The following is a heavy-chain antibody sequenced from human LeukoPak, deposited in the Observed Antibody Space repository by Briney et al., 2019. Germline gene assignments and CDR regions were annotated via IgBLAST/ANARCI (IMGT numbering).Heavy chain of an antibody. CDR3: ARDTATRPRGAFDI. J-gene: IGHJ3*02. CDR2: ISSSSSYI. CDR1: GFTFSSYS. D-gene: IGHD5-18*01. V-gene: IGHV3-21*01. Sequence: PGGSLRLSCAASGFTFSSYSMNWVRQAPGKGLEWVSSISSSSSYIYYADSVKGRFTISRDNAKNSLYLQMNSLRAEDTAVYYCARDTATRPRGAFDIWGQGTMVTVSS.